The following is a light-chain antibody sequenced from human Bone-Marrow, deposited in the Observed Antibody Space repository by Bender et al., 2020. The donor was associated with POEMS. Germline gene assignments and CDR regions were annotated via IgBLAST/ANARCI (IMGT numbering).Light chain of an antibody. CDR1: SSDVGGYTY. CDR3: TSYTSSSTDVV. V-gene: IGLV2-14*03. J-gene: IGLJ2*01. CDR2: DVT. Sequence: QSALTQPPSVSGSPGQSITISCTGTSSDVGGYTYVSWYQHHPGKAPKLMIYDVTYRPSGVSHRFSGSKSGNTASLTISGLQADDEADYYCTSYTSSSTDVVFGGGTKLTVL.